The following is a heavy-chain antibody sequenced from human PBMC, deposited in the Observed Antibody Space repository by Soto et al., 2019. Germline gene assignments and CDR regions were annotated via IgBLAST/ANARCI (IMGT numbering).Heavy chain of an antibody. CDR1: GGSFSGYY. V-gene: IGHV4-34*01. J-gene: IGHJ4*02. CDR2: INHSGST. D-gene: IGHD6-19*01. CDR3: AKGGRQWLVTSDFNY. Sequence: SETLSLTCAVYGGSFSGYYWSLIRQPPRKGLEWIGEINHSGSTNYNPSLKSRVTISVDTSKNTVSLEMTSLRAEDTAVYYCAKGGRQWLVTSDFNYWGQGALVTVSS.